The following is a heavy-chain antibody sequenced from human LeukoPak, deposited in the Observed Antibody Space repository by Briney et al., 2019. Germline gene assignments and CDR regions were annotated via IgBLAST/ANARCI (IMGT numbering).Heavy chain of an antibody. CDR3: ARDRSSSWYGGGAFDS. CDR1: GFIFSNHA. V-gene: IGHV3-30-3*01. CDR2: ISYDGTNK. J-gene: IGHJ4*02. Sequence: GGSLRLSCTASGFIFSNHAMHWVRQAPGKGLEWLALISYDGTNKYYAGSVKGRFTISRDNSKNTLDLQMSSLRAEDTAVYYCARDRSSSWYGGGAFDSWGQGTLVTVSS. D-gene: IGHD6-13*01.